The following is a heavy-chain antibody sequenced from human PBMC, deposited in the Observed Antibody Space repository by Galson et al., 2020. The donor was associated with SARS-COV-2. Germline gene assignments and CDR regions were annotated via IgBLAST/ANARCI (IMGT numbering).Heavy chain of an antibody. CDR2: IVVGSGNT. CDR1: GFTFTSSA. Sequence: SVKVSCKASGFTFTSSAMQWVRQARGQRLEWIGWIVVGSGNTNYAQKFQERVTITRDMSTSTAYMELSSLRSEDTAVYYCAAGFRSGIAAGGTVPPHWWGQGTLVTVSS. CDR3: AAGFRSGIAAGGTVPPHW. V-gene: IGHV1-58*02. D-gene: IGHD6-13*01. J-gene: IGHJ4*02.